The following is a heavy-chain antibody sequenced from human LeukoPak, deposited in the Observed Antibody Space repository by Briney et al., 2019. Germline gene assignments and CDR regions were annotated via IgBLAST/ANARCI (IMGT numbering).Heavy chain of an antibody. CDR3: AKDRSSGYYVKGYDY. D-gene: IGHD3-22*01. CDR1: GFTFSSYA. V-gene: IGHV3-23*01. Sequence: SGGSLRLSCAASGFTFSSYAMSWVRQAPGKGLEWVSAISGSGGSTYYADSVKGRFTISRDNSKNTLYLQMNSLRAEDTAVYYCAKDRSSGYYVKGYDYWGQGTLVTVSS. CDR2: ISGSGGST. J-gene: IGHJ4*02.